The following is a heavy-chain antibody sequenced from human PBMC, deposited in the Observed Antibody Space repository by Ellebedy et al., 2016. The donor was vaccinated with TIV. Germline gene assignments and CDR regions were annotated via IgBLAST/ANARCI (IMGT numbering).Heavy chain of an antibody. CDR3: ARGGIAVTGTSFYYHGMDL. J-gene: IGHJ6*02. V-gene: IGHV1-69*11. CDR1: GGTFSSHA. D-gene: IGHD1-20*01. Sequence: AASVKVSCKASGGTFSSHAISWVRQAPGRGLEWMGSIYPTLKTVHYAQKLQGRITITADESTTAAYLELSSLRSDDTAVYFCARGGIAVTGTSFYYHGMDLWGQGTTVTVSS. CDR2: IYPTLKTV.